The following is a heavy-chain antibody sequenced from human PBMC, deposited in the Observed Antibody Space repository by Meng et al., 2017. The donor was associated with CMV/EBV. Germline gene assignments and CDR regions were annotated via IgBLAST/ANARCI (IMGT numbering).Heavy chain of an antibody. J-gene: IGHJ4*02. CDR1: RFTVSSYY. Sequence: GGSLRLSCAASRFTVSSYYMSWVRQAPGKGLEWVSVIYSGGSTYYADSVKGRFTISRDNSENTLYLQMNSLRAEDTAVYYCARDGPYGDPLHYWGQGTLVTVSS. CDR2: IYSGGST. D-gene: IGHD4-17*01. CDR3: ARDGPYGDPLHY. V-gene: IGHV3-66*02.